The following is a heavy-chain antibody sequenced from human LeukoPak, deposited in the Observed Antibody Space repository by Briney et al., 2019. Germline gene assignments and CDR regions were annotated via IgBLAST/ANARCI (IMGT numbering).Heavy chain of an antibody. CDR1: GFTFNTYV. CDR2: IWYDGSNK. Sequence: GGSLRLSCATSGFTFNTYVMHWVRQAPGKGLEWVAVIWYDGSNKYYADSVKGRFTISRDNSKNTLYLQMNSLRAEDTAVYYCARDKGDGYWYYFDYWGQGTLVTVSS. CDR3: ARDKGDGYWYYFDY. D-gene: IGHD5-24*01. V-gene: IGHV3-33*01. J-gene: IGHJ4*02.